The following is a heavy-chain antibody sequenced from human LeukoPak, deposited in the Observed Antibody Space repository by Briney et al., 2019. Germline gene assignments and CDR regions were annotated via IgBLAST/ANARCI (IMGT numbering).Heavy chain of an antibody. J-gene: IGHJ4*02. CDR1: GGTFSTYG. CDR3: ARGVPYSGSYYCFGY. Sequence: ASVKVSCKASGGTFSTYGVSWLRQAPGQGLEWMGGIIPIFDKSVTNYAQKFQGRVTITTDESTSTAYMELSSLRSEDTAVYYCARGVPYSGSYYCFGYWGQGTLVTVSS. D-gene: IGHD1-26*01. V-gene: IGHV1-69*05. CDR2: IIPIFDKSVT.